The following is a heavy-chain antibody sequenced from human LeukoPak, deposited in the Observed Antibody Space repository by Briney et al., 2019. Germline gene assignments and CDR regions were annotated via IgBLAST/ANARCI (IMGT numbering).Heavy chain of an antibody. CDR3: AKILFYFHSSAFDY. V-gene: IGHV3-30*04. Sequence: GRSLRLSCAASGFTFSSYVMHWVRQAPGKGLEWVAIISYDGSNEYYADSVKGRFTISRDNSKNTLYLQMNSLRADDTAVYYCAKILFYFHSSAFDYWGQGTLVTVSS. D-gene: IGHD3-22*01. CDR2: ISYDGSNE. CDR1: GFTFSSYV. J-gene: IGHJ4*02.